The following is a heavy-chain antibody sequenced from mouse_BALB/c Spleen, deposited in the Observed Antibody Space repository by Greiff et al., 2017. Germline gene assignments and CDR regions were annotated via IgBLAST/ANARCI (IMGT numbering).Heavy chain of an antibody. Sequence: VQLQESGAELMRPGSSVKISCKASGYAFSSYWMNWVKQRPGQGLEWIGQIYPGDGYTNYNGKFKGKATLTADKSSSTAYMQLSSLTSEDSAVYFCARSGDGYLWGQGTLVTVSA. CDR2: IYPGDGYT. J-gene: IGHJ3*01. CDR1: GYAFSSYW. CDR3: ARSGDGYL. V-gene: IGHV1-80*01. D-gene: IGHD2-3*01.